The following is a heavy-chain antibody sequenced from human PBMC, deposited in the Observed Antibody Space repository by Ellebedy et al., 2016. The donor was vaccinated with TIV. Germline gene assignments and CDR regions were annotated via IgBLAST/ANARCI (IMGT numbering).Heavy chain of an antibody. V-gene: IGHV3-48*03. J-gene: IGHJ4*02. D-gene: IGHD6-13*01. CDR1: GFTFSNYE. Sequence: GESLKISCVASGFTFSNYEMNWVRQAPGKGLEWISYISTSFNTRYYADSVKGRFTISRDNAKNSLYLQMNSLRAEDTAVYYCARVLTNSWYRGPLDYWGQGTLVTVSS. CDR3: ARVLTNSWYRGPLDY. CDR2: ISTSFNTR.